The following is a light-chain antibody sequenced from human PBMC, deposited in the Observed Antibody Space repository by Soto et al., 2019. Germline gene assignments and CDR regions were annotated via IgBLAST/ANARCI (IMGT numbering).Light chain of an antibody. CDR2: DVS. CDR1: SSDVGGYNY. Sequence: QSVLTQPASVSGSPGQSITISCTGTSSDVGGYNYVSWYQQHPGKAPKLMIYDVSNRPSGVSNRFSGSKSGNTASLTISGLQAEDEADYYCSSYTSSSNHVVFGGGTKDTVL. J-gene: IGLJ2*01. CDR3: SSYTSSSNHVV. V-gene: IGLV2-14*01.